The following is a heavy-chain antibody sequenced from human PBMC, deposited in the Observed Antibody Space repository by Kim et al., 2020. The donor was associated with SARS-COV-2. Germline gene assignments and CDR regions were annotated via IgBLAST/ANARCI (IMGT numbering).Heavy chain of an antibody. Sequence: ASVKVSCKASGYTFTDYHMHWVRQAPGQGLEWMEWINSNSGGTNYAQKFKGRVTMTRDTSISTAYMELSSLIADDTAVYYCARGSSGHESYWGQGTLVTVSS. D-gene: IGHD5-12*01. CDR2: INSNSGGT. CDR3: ARGSSGHESY. V-gene: IGHV1-2*02. J-gene: IGHJ1*01. CDR1: GYTFTDYH.